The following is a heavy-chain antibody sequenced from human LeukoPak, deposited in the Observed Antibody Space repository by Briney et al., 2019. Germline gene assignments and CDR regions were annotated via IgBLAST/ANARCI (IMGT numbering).Heavy chain of an antibody. CDR1: GGSINSGSYY. Sequence: SETLSLTCTVSGGSINSGSYYWSWIRQPAGKGLEWIGRIYSSGSTNYNPSLKSRVTISVDTSKNQFSLKLSSVTAADTAVYYCAREHPELYDFWSGYYGSNHYYYYMDVWGKGTTVTVSS. J-gene: IGHJ6*03. CDR3: AREHPELYDFWSGYYGSNHYYYYMDV. D-gene: IGHD3-3*01. V-gene: IGHV4-61*10. CDR2: IYSSGST.